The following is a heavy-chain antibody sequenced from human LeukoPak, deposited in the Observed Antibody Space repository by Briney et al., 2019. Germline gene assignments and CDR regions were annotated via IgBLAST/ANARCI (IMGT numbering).Heavy chain of an antibody. D-gene: IGHD3-10*01. CDR1: GYTFSNYG. J-gene: IGHJ4*02. Sequence: GASVKVSCKASGYTFSNYGITWVRQAPGQGLEWMGWISDSKGNTNYAQKLQGRVTMTTDTSTSTAYMELRSLTSDDTAVYYCARAGGSGSYHHHYGGQGTLVTVSS. CDR3: ARAGGSGSYHHHY. CDR2: ISDSKGNT. V-gene: IGHV1-18*01.